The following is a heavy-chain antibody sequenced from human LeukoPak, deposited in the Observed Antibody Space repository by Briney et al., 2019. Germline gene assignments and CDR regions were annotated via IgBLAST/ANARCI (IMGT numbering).Heavy chain of an antibody. CDR3: ASFGSGSNLDAFDI. J-gene: IGHJ3*02. Sequence: PGGSLRLSCAASGFTFDDYAMHWVRQAPGKGLEWVSGISWNSGSIGYADSVKGRFTISRDNAKNSLYLQMNSLRDEDTAVYYCASFGSGSNLDAFDIWGQGTMVTVST. CDR1: GFTFDDYA. CDR2: ISWNSGSI. V-gene: IGHV3-9*01. D-gene: IGHD3-10*01.